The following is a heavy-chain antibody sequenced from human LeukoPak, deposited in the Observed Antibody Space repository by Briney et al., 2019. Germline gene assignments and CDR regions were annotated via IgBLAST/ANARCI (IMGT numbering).Heavy chain of an antibody. CDR3: ARDQGYSTFDF. CDR1: AFTFSNYW. J-gene: IGHJ4*02. Sequence: GGSLRLSCAASAFTFSNYWMSWVRQAPGKGLGWVANIKEDGSEINYVDSVKGRFTISRDNAKNSLYLQMNSLRVDDTAVYYCARDQGYSTFDFWGQGTLVTVSS. CDR2: IKEDGSEI. V-gene: IGHV3-7*01. D-gene: IGHD4-23*01.